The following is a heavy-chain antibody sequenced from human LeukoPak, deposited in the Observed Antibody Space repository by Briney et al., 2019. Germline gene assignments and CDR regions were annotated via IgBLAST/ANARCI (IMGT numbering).Heavy chain of an antibody. Sequence: GGSLRLSCAASGFTFSSYAMSWVRQAPGKGLEWVSAISGSGGSTYYADSVKGRFTISRDNSKNTLYLQMNNLRAEDTAVYYCAKGDFDWLLSYFDYWGQGTLVTVSS. CDR3: AKGDFDWLLSYFDY. D-gene: IGHD3-9*01. CDR1: GFTFSSYA. J-gene: IGHJ4*02. CDR2: ISGSGGST. V-gene: IGHV3-23*01.